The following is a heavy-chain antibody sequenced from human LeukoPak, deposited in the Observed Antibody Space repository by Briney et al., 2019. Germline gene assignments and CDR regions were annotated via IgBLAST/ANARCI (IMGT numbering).Heavy chain of an antibody. CDR1: GGTFSSYA. J-gene: IGHJ6*03. Sequence: ASVKVSCKASGGTFSSYAISWVRQAPGQGLEWMGGIIPIFGTANYAQKFQGRVTITTDGSTSTAYMELSSLRSEDTAVYYCARDASGGDTFGYYYYMDVWGKGTTVTVSS. V-gene: IGHV1-69*05. CDR3: ARDASGGDTFGYYYYMDV. D-gene: IGHD2-21*01. CDR2: IIPIFGTA.